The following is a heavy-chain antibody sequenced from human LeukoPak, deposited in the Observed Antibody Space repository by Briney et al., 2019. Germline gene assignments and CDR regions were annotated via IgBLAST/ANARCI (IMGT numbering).Heavy chain of an antibody. V-gene: IGHV3-53*01. J-gene: IGHJ4*02. D-gene: IGHD4-11*01. CDR1: GFTVSSNY. CDR3: ASNGVTSGPFDY. CDR2: IYSGGTT. Sequence: GGSLRLSCAASGFTVSSNYMNWVRQAPGKGLEWVSVIYSGGTTYYADSVKGRFTISSDSSKNTLYLQMNSLRVEDTAVYYCASNGVTSGPFDYWGQGTLVTVSS.